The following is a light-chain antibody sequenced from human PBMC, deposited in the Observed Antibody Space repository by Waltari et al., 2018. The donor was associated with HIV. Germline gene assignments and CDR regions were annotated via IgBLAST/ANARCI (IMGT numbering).Light chain of an antibody. CDR2: GAS. J-gene: IGKJ1*01. Sequence: QMTQSPSSFSASTGDRVTITCRASQDISNFLAWYQHKPGKAPHLLIYGASTLQTGVPSRFSGSGSGTNFTLTINCLQSEDFATYFCQQYYSYPTFGQGTKVEVK. V-gene: IGKV1-8*01. CDR1: QDISNF. CDR3: QQYYSYPT.